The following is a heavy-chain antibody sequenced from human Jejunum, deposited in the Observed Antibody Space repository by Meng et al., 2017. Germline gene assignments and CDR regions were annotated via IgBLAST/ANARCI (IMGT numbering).Heavy chain of an antibody. D-gene: IGHD6-19*01. Sequence: ITVKASGPQLVYPTQTLTLSQPLSGFSTRSGGVGVGCIRQPTGKALEWRAVIYWDDDKHYSPCLKSRLTINKDATKNQVIPTKTNMDLVYTGTYYCAHRSLGYISGWDNSVFDYWGQGTLVTVSS. CDR2: IYWDDDK. J-gene: IGHJ4*02. CDR3: AHRSLGYISGWDNSVFDY. CDR1: GFSTRSGGVG. V-gene: IGHV2-5*02.